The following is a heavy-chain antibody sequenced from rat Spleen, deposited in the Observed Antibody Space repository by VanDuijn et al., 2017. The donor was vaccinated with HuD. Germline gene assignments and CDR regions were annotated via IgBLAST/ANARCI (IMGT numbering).Heavy chain of an antibody. CDR1: GFTFTNYA. CDR2: ISPDGGNT. D-gene: IGHD1-4*01. J-gene: IGHJ3*01. V-gene: IGHV5-19*01. CDR3: ATDGTRVSRFAY. Sequence: EVRLVESGGGLVQPGRSLKLSCAASGFTFTNYAMFWLRQAPTTGLEWVASISPDGGNTYYRDSVKGRFTISRDKAKSTLYLQMDSLRSEDTATYYCATDGTRVSRFAYWGQGTLVTVSS.